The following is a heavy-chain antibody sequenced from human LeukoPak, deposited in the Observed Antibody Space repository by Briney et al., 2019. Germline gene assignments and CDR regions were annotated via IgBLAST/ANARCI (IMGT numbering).Heavy chain of an antibody. J-gene: IGHJ4*02. Sequence: SETLSLTCAVYGGSFSGYYWSWIRQPPGKGLEWIGEINHSGSTNYNPSLKSRVTISVDTSKNQFSLKLSSVTAADTAVYYCARALRYYYGSGSYRTTFDYWGQGTLVTVSS. D-gene: IGHD3-10*01. CDR1: GGSFSGYY. CDR2: INHSGST. V-gene: IGHV4-34*01. CDR3: ARALRYYYGSGSYRTTFDY.